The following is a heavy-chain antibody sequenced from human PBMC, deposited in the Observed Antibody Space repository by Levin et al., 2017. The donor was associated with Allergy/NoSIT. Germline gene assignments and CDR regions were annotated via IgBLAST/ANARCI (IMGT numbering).Heavy chain of an antibody. Sequence: SQTLSLTCAVSGGSISSSNWWSWVRQPPGKGLEWIGEIYHSGSTNYNPSLKSRVTISVDKSKNQFSLKLSSVTAADTAVYYCARDGEGYCSGGSGYPTSYWGQGTLVTVSS. CDR3: ARDGEGYCSGGSGYPTSY. J-gene: IGHJ4*02. V-gene: IGHV4-4*02. CDR2: IYHSGST. CDR1: GGSISSSNW. D-gene: IGHD2-15*01.